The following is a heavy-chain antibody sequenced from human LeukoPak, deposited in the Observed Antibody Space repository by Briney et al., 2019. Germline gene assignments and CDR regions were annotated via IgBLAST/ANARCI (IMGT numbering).Heavy chain of an antibody. D-gene: IGHD3-9*01. Sequence: PSETLSLTCTVSGGSISSYYWSWVRQPPGKGLEWIGYIYYSGSTNYNPSLKSRVTISVDTSKNQFSLKLSSVTAADTAVYYCAREGGYFDWLWIPRDQARLNWFDPWGQGTLVTVSS. J-gene: IGHJ5*02. CDR1: GGSISSYY. V-gene: IGHV4-59*01. CDR3: AREGGYFDWLWIPRDQARLNWFDP. CDR2: IYYSGST.